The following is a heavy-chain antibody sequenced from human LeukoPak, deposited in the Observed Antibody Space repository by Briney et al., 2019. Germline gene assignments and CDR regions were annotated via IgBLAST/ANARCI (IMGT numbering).Heavy chain of an antibody. CDR1: GYTLTSYG. Sequence: ASVKVSCKASGYTLTSYGISWVRQAPGQGLEWMGWISAYNGNTNYAQKLQGRVTMTTDTSTSTAYMELRSLRSDDTAVYYCARSYYYDSSGYYALYYGMDVWGQGTTVTVSS. J-gene: IGHJ6*02. V-gene: IGHV1-18*01. CDR3: ARSYYYDSSGYYALYYGMDV. CDR2: ISAYNGNT. D-gene: IGHD3-22*01.